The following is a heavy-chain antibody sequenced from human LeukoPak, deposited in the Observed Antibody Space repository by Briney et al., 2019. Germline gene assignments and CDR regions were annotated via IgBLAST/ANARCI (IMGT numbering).Heavy chain of an antibody. CDR3: AKEKYGYKYFDY. Sequence: SGGSLRLSCAASGFTFDEYTMHWVRQAPGKGLEWVSLISWDGGSTYYADSVKGRFTISRDNSKNSLYLQMNSLRTEDTALYYCAKEKYGYKYFDYWGQGTLVTVSS. CDR1: GFTFDEYT. D-gene: IGHD5-24*01. J-gene: IGHJ4*02. V-gene: IGHV3-43*01. CDR2: ISWDGGST.